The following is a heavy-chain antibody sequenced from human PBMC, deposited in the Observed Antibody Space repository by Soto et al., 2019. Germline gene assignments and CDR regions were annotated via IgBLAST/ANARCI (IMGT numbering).Heavy chain of an antibody. CDR3: ARESSGYDYDAFDI. V-gene: IGHV3-33*01. CDR2: IWYDGSNK. J-gene: IGHJ3*02. CDR1: GFTFSSYG. Sequence: SLRLSCAASGFTFSSYGMHWVRQAPGKGLEWVAVIWYDGSNKYYADSVKGQFTISRDNSKNTLYLQMNSLRAEDTAVYYCARESSGYDYDAFDIWGQGTMVTVSS. D-gene: IGHD5-12*01.